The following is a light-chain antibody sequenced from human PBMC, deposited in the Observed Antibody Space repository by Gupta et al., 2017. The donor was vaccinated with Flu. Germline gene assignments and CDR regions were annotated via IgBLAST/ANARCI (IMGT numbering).Light chain of an antibody. Sequence: DIQMTQSPSSLSASVGDRVTITCRASQSISSYLNWYQQKPGKAPNLLIYAASSLQSGVPSRFSGSGSGTDFTLPISSLQPEDFATYYCQQSYSTPRVTFGPGTKVDIK. CDR3: QQSYSTPRVT. J-gene: IGKJ3*01. CDR2: AAS. CDR1: QSISSY. V-gene: IGKV1-39*01.